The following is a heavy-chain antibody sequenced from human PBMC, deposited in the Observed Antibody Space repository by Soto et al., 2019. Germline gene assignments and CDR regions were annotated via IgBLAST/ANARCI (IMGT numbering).Heavy chain of an antibody. CDR3: ARDGYSSSSGDCYYGMDV. D-gene: IGHD6-6*01. J-gene: IGHJ6*02. CDR2: INPNSGGT. V-gene: IGHV1-2*02. Sequence: ASVKVSCKASGYTFTGYYMHWVRQAPGQGLEWMGWINPNSGGTNYAQKFQGRVTMTRDTSISTAYMELSRLRSDDTAVYYCARDGYSSSSGDCYYGMDVWGQGTTVTVSS. CDR1: GYTFTGYY.